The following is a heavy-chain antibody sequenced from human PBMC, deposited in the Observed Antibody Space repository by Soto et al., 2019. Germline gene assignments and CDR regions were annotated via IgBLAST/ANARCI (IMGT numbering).Heavy chain of an antibody. CDR1: GFTFRSYG. CDR3: AISKKYSGSYYTNYYLDF. CDR2: ISYDGSNK. D-gene: IGHD3-10*01. J-gene: IGHJ4*02. V-gene: IGHV3-30*03. Sequence: PGGSLRLSCAASGFTFRSYGMHWVRQAPGKGLEWVAVISYDGSNKYYADSVKGRFTISRDNSKHTLYLQMNSLRAEDTAVYYCAISKKYSGSYYTNYYLDFWGKGTLVTVSS.